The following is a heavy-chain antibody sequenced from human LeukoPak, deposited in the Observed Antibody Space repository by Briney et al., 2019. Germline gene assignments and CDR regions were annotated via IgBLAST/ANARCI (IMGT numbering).Heavy chain of an antibody. CDR3: ARDSGIAVAGSQEFDY. D-gene: IGHD6-19*01. J-gene: IGHJ4*02. Sequence: GGSLRLSCAASGFTFSDYYMSWIRQAPGKGLEWVSYISSSGSTIYYADSVKGRFTISRDHAKKSLYLQMNSLRAEDTAVYYCARDSGIAVAGSQEFDYWGQGTLVTVSS. CDR2: ISSSGSTI. CDR1: GFTFSDYY. V-gene: IGHV3-11*01.